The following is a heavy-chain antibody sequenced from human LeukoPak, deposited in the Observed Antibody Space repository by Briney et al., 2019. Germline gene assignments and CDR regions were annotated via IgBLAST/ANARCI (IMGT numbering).Heavy chain of an antibody. CDR2: ISGNGGST. CDR3: VKDRSDILTGPGSN. J-gene: IGHJ4*02. D-gene: IGHD3-9*01. CDR1: GFTFSSYA. Sequence: GGSLRLSCAASGFTFSSYAMHWVRQAPGKGLEYVSAISGNGGSTYYADSVKGRFTISRDNSKNALYLQMSSLRAEDTAVYYCVKDRSDILTGPGSNWGQGTLVTVSS. V-gene: IGHV3-64D*06.